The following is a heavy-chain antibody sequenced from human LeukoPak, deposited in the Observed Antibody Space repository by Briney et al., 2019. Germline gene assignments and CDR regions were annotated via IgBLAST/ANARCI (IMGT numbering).Heavy chain of an antibody. CDR3: ARGAAYFIVVVPAARGYMDV. V-gene: IGHV4-34*01. CDR2: INDSGST. D-gene: IGHD2-2*01. Sequence: SETLSLTCAVYGGSFSGYYWSWIRQRPGKGREWIAEINDSGSTNYNPSLKSGVTISVDTSKTQFSLKLSSVTAADTAVYYCARGAAYFIVVVPAARGYMDVWGKGTTVPVSS. CDR1: GGSFSGYY. J-gene: IGHJ6*03.